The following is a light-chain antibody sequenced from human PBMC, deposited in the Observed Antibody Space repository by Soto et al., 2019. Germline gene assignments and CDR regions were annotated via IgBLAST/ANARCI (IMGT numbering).Light chain of an antibody. CDR2: VAS. J-gene: IGKJ4*01. V-gene: IGKV1-17*01. CDR1: QDNRNE. CDR3: LQHHNYPPLT. Sequence: DIQMTQSPSSVSASVGDRVTITCRASQDNRNELAWYQHKPGKAPKRLIYVASTLQSGVPSRFSGSASGTEFTLTISSLQPEDFATYYCLQHHNYPPLTFGGGTKVEIK.